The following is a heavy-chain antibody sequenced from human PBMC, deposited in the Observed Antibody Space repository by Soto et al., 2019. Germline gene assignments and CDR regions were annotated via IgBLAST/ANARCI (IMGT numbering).Heavy chain of an antibody. D-gene: IGHD3-22*01. J-gene: IGHJ4*02. CDR2: IYYSGST. CDR3: AKFYYYDRTRIDY. Sequence: TLSLTCTVSGGSIISGDDYWSWIRQTPGKGLEFIGYIYYSGSTYYNPSLQSRTTISVDTSKRRFSLNLSSVTAADTAVYYCAKFYYYDRTRIDYWGEGALVTVSS. CDR1: GGSIISGDDY. V-gene: IGHV4-30-4*01.